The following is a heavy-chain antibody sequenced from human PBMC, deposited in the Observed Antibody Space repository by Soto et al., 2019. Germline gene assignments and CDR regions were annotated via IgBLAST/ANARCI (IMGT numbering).Heavy chain of an antibody. CDR2: ISGSNIYT. Sequence: QVQLVESGGDLVKPGGSLRLSCAASGFTFSDYYMSWIRQAPGKGLEWISYISGSNIYTNYADSVKGRFTISRDNANNSLYLQMDGLRVEDTAVYYCARDGGEVIPAAIGGGYGMDVWGQGTTVTVSS. CDR3: ARDGGEVIPAAIGGGYGMDV. V-gene: IGHV3-11*06. D-gene: IGHD2-2*01. J-gene: IGHJ6*02. CDR1: GFTFSDYY.